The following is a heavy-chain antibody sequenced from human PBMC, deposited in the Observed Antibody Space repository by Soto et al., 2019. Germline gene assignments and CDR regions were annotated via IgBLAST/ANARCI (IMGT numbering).Heavy chain of an antibody. CDR3: ASGYYYASSGYPSPDWFDP. J-gene: IGHJ5*02. V-gene: IGHV1-69*13. CDR2: IIPIFGTA. Sequence: SVKVSCKASGGTFSSYAISWVRQAPGQGLEWMGGIIPIFGTANYAQKFQGRVTITADESTSTAYMELSSLRSEDTAVYYCASGYYYASSGYPSPDWFDPWGQGTLVTVSS. CDR1: GGTFSSYA. D-gene: IGHD3-22*01.